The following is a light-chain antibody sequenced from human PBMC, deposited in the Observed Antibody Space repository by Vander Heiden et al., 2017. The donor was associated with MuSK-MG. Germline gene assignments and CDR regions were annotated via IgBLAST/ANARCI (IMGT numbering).Light chain of an antibody. CDR3: QQRGNWPPGIT. J-gene: IGKJ4*01. V-gene: IGKV3-11*01. CDR2: DAS. CDR1: QSVSSY. Sequence: EIVLTQSPATLSLSPGERATLSCRASQSVSSYLAWYQQKPGQAPRLLIYDASNRATVIKARFSRRPARPAFTLTISSREPVDITVYYCQQRGNWPPGITFGGGTKVEIK.